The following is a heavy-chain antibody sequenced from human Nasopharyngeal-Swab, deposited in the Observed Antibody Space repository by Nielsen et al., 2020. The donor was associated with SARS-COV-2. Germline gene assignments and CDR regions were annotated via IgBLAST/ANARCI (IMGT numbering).Heavy chain of an antibody. Sequence: SLKISCAASGFTFDDYAMHWVRHAPGKGLEWVSGISWNSGSIGYADSVKGRFTISRDNAKNSLYLQMNSLRAEDTALYYCAKGGAGYYYGSGSYPYYYYYGMDVWGQGTTVTVSS. V-gene: IGHV3-9*01. J-gene: IGHJ6*02. CDR3: AKGGAGYYYGSGSYPYYYYYGMDV. D-gene: IGHD3-10*01. CDR1: GFTFDDYA. CDR2: ISWNSGSI.